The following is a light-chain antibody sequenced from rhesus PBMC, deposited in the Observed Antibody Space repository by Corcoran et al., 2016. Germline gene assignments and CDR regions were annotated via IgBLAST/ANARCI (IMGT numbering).Light chain of an antibody. CDR1: QGIRNN. Sequence: DIQMTQSPSSLSASVGDRVTIPCRASQGIRNNLAWYPQKPGKVPKSLIDKASTLQSGNPLSFSGSGSGKDFNHTISSRKPEECATYYCLQYNSDPWTCGQGTKVEIK. V-gene: IGKV1-25*01. J-gene: IGKJ1*01. CDR2: KAS. CDR3: LQYNSDPWT.